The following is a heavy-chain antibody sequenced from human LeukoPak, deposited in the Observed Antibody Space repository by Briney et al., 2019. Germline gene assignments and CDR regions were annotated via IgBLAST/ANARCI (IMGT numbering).Heavy chain of an antibody. Sequence: ASVKVSCKASGYTFTSYGISWVRQAPGQGLEWMGWISAYNGNTNYAQKLQGRVTMTTDTSTSTAYMELRSLRSDDTAVYYCARVLSGYDRVVFDYWGQGTLVTVSS. D-gene: IGHD5-12*01. CDR1: GYTFTSYG. CDR3: ARVLSGYDRVVFDY. V-gene: IGHV1-18*01. J-gene: IGHJ4*02. CDR2: ISAYNGNT.